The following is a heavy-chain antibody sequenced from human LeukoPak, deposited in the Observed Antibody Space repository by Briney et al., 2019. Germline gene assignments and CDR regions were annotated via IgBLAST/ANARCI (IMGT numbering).Heavy chain of an antibody. CDR3: AAPGYSYGRYYFDY. Sequence: ASVKVSCKASGGTFSSYAISWVRQAPGQGLEWMGGIIPIFGTANYAQKFQGRVTITADESTSTAYMELSSLRSEDTAVYYCAAPGYSYGRYYFDYWGQGTLVTVSS. CDR2: IIPIFGTA. CDR1: GGTFSSYA. V-gene: IGHV1-69*13. J-gene: IGHJ4*02. D-gene: IGHD5-18*01.